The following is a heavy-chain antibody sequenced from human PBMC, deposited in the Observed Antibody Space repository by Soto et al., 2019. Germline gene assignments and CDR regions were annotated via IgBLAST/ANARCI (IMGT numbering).Heavy chain of an antibody. CDR3: ARVFFRLLAFEI. V-gene: IGHV1-18*01. CDR2: ISAYNGNT. Sequence: QVQLVQSGGEVKKPGASVKVSCKASGYTFTTYGISWVRQAPGQGLEWMGWISAYNGNTSYAQKLQGRVTMTTDTSTSTAYMGLRSLRSDDTAVYYCARVFFRLLAFEIWGQGTMVTVSS. D-gene: IGHD3-22*01. CDR1: GYTFTTYG. J-gene: IGHJ3*02.